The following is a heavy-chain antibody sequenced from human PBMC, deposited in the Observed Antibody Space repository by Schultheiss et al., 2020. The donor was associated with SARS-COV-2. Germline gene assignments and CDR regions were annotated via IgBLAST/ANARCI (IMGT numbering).Heavy chain of an antibody. V-gene: IGHV4-31*11. Sequence: SETLSLTCAVYGGSFSGYYWSWIRQHPGKGLEWIGYIYYSGSTYYNPSLKSRVTISVDTSKNQFSLKLSSVTAADTAVYYCARVSSGHLDLYYFDYWGQGTLVTVPQ. CDR1: GGSFSGYY. CDR3: ARVSSGHLDLYYFDY. CDR2: IYYSGST. J-gene: IGHJ4*02. D-gene: IGHD3-10*01.